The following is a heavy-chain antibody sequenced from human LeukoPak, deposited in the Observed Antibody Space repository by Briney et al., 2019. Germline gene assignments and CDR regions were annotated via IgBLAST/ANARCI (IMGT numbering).Heavy chain of an antibody. CDR3: ARAPVTTRYSYSYYYMDV. CDR1: GYTFTSYG. D-gene: IGHD4-11*01. J-gene: IGHJ6*03. Sequence: GASVKVSCKASGYTFTSYGISWVRQAPGQGLEWMGGIIPIFGTANYAQKFQGRVTITTDESTSTAYMELSSLRSEDTAVYYCARAPVTTRYSYSYYYMDVWGKGTTVTVSS. CDR2: IIPIFGTA. V-gene: IGHV1-69*05.